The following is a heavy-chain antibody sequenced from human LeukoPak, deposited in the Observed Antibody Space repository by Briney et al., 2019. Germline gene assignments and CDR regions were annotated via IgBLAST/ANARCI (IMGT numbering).Heavy chain of an antibody. CDR3: AREYYYYYYMDV. CDR1: GGSFSGYY. V-gene: IGHV4-34*01. Sequence: PSETLSLTCAVYGGSFSGYYWSWIRQPPGKGLEWIGSIYHSGSTYYNPSLKSRVTISVDTSKDQFSLKLSSVTAADTAVYYCAREYYYYYYMDVWGKGTTVTVSS. J-gene: IGHJ6*03. CDR2: IYHSGST.